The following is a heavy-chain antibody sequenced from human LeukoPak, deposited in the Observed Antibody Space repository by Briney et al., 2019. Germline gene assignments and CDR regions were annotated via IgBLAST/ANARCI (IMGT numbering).Heavy chain of an antibody. CDR1: GYSFTSSW. V-gene: IGHV5-51*01. CDR2: IYPGDSDT. CDR3: ARLSCSGGSCYSDYYGMDV. Sequence: GESLKISCKGSGYSFTSSWIAWVRQMPGKGLEWMGIIYPGDSDTGYSPSFQGQVTISADKSISTAYLQWSSLKASDTAMYYCARLSCSGGSCYSDYYGMDVWGQGTTVTVSS. J-gene: IGHJ6*02. D-gene: IGHD2-15*01.